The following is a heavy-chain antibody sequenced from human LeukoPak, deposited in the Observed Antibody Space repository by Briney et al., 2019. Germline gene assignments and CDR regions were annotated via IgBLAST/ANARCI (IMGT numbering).Heavy chain of an antibody. Sequence: PSETLSLTCTVSGGSISGYFWGWVRQPPGKGLEYVAYVYYTGGTDYNPSLKSRVTISVDTSENKFSLKVNSVTAADTAVYYCARQAYGGEAFDIWAKGHWSPSPQ. CDR1: GGSISGYF. D-gene: IGHD4-17*01. V-gene: IGHV4-59*08. CDR2: VYYTGGT. CDR3: ARQAYGGEAFDI. J-gene: IGHJ3*02.